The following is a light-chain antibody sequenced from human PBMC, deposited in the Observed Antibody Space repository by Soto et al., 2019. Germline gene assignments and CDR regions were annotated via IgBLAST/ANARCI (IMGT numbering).Light chain of an antibody. Sequence: QSALTQPASVSGSPGQSITIYCTGTSSDVGGYNYVSWYQQHPGKAPNLMIYDVSNRPSGVSNRFSGSKSGNTASLTISGLQADDEADYYCSSYTSSSLHVFGTGTKVTVL. CDR2: DVS. J-gene: IGLJ1*01. V-gene: IGLV2-14*03. CDR1: SSDVGGYNY. CDR3: SSYTSSSLHV.